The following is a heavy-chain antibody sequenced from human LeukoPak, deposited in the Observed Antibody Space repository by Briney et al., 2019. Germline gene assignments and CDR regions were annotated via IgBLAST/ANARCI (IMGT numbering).Heavy chain of an antibody. J-gene: IGHJ6*03. D-gene: IGHD2-15*01. CDR3: AVDRYCSGGSCYETIKTPGNYYYMDV. CDR1: GGSISSGGYY. CDR2: IYYSGST. Sequence: SQTLSLTCTVSGGSISSGGYYWSWIRQHPGKGLEWIGYIYYSGSTYYNPSLKSRVAISVDTSKHQFSLKLSSVTGADTAVYYCAVDRYCSGGSCYETIKTPGNYYYMDVWGKGTTVTVSS. V-gene: IGHV4-31*03.